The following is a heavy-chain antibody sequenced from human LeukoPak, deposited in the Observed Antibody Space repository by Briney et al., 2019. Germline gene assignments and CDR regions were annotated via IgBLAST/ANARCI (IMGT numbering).Heavy chain of an antibody. CDR2: INPNSGGT. J-gene: IGHJ4*02. CDR1: GYTFTGYY. V-gene: IGHV1-2*02. CDR3: ARGSRRITMVRGVMTETSN. Sequence: GASVKVSCKASGYTFTGYYMHWVRQAPGQGLEWMGWINPNSGGTNYAQKFQGRVTMTRDTSISTAYMELSRLRSDDTAVYYCARGSRRITMVRGVMTETSNWGQGTLVTVSS. D-gene: IGHD3-10*01.